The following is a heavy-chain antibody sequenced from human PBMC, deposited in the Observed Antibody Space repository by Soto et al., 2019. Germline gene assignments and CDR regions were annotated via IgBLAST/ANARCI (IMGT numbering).Heavy chain of an antibody. V-gene: IGHV1-46*01. CDR2: INPRGGST. CDR3: ARADSGSYCGSGH. CDR1: GYMFTNYY. D-gene: IGHD1-26*01. Sequence: ASVKVSCKASGYMFTNYYMHWLRQAPGQGPEWMGIINPRGGSTSYAQKFQGRVTMTRGTSTSTVYMELSSLKSEETAVYYCARADSGSYCGSGHWGQGTLASVS. J-gene: IGHJ4*02.